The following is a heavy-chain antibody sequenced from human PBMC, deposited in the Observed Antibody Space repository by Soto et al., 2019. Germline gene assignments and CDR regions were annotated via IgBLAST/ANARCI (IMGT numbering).Heavy chain of an antibody. V-gene: IGHV3-30*18. Sequence: QVQLVESGGGVVQPGRSLRLSCAASGFTFSSYGMHWVRQAPGKGLEWVAVISYDGSNKYYADSVKGRFTISRDNSKNALYRQMNSLRGEDTAVYYCAQGGYYGGGGGGDYWGQGTLVTVSS. J-gene: IGHJ4*02. CDR2: ISYDGSNK. D-gene: IGHD3-10*01. CDR3: AQGGYYGGGGGGDY. CDR1: GFTFSSYG.